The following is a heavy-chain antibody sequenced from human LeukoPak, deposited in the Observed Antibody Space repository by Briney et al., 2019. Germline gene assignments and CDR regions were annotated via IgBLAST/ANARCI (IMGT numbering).Heavy chain of an antibody. CDR3: VRDRGTYRPIDY. Sequence: GGSLILSCAASAFSLNAYNMNWVRQAPGKGLEWVSSISYTGTYIYYADSVKGRFTISRDNAQNSLYLQMNSLRAEDTAIYYCVRDRGTYRPIDYWGQGTLVTVSS. J-gene: IGHJ4*02. D-gene: IGHD1-26*01. V-gene: IGHV3-21*04. CDR1: AFSLNAYN. CDR2: ISYTGTYI.